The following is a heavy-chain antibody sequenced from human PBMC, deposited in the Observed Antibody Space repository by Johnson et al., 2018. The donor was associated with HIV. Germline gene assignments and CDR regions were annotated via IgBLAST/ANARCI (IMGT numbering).Heavy chain of an antibody. Sequence: QVQLVESGGGVVQPGRSLRLSCAASGFTVSSTYMHWVRQAPGKGLEWVAVLWSDGRSKYYADSVKGRFTISRDISNNTLHLQMNSLRAEDTALYYCAKDCRDCGTFDIWGQGTMVTVSS. CDR1: GFTVSSTY. CDR3: AKDCRDCGTFDI. CDR2: LWSDGRSK. J-gene: IGHJ3*02. V-gene: IGHV3-30*18. D-gene: IGHD2-21*02.